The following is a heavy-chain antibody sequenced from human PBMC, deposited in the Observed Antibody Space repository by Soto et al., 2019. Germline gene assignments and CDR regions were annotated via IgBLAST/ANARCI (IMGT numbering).Heavy chain of an antibody. CDR1: GYPFTTYY. V-gene: IGHV1-2*02. CDR2: IDRRSGGT. CDR3: ATDDYGIFPY. D-gene: IGHD3-10*01. J-gene: IGHJ4*02. Sequence: HVQLVQSGTEVKKPGASVRVSCMVSGYPFTTYYIHWVRQAPGQGLEWMGWIDRRSGGTVYEQKFQGRVTMTRDTSISTVYMDLSGLTSDDTALYYCATDDYGIFPYWGQGSLVTVSS.